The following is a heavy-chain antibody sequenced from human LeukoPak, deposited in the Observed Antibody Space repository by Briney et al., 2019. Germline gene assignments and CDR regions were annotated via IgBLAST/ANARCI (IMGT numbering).Heavy chain of an antibody. D-gene: IGHD6-6*01. CDR3: ANWIGSSSRDY. J-gene: IGHJ4*02. V-gene: IGHV3-23*01. Sequence: QPGGSLQLSCAASGFPFSTYAMTWVRQAPGKGLEWVSGINSNGDEIYYADSVRGRFTISRNNSNNALYLQMDSLRAEDPAVYYCANWIGSSSRDYWGQGTLVTVSS. CDR1: GFPFSTYA. CDR2: INSNGDEI.